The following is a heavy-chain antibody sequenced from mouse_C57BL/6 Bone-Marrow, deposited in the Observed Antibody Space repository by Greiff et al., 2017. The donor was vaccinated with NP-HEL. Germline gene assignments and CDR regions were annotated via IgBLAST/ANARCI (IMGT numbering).Heavy chain of an antibody. Sequence: QVQLQQPGAELVKPGASVKLSCKASGYTFTSYWMHWVKQRPGQGLEWIGMIHPNSGSTNYNEKFKSKATLTVDKSSSTAYMQRSSLTSEDSAVYYCARGLLWLRRRDYYAMDYWCQGTSVTVSS. CDR1: GYTFTSYW. CDR3: ARGLLWLRRRDYYAMDY. J-gene: IGHJ4*01. V-gene: IGHV1-64*01. CDR2: IHPNSGST. D-gene: IGHD2-2*01.